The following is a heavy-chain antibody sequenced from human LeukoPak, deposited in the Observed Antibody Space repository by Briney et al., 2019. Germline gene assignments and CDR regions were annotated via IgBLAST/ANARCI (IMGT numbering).Heavy chain of an antibody. CDR2: IMHIFGTA. V-gene: IGHV1-69*05. D-gene: IGHD6-6*01. CDR1: VGPFSSYA. CDR3: ARGPGIAARPRGDYFDY. Sequence: GASENVSCKPSVGPFSSYAIRWVRQAPGHGLGGMGGIMHIFGTANYARKFQGRVTITTDESTSTAYMELCSLRSEDTAAYYCARGPGIAARPRGDYFDYWGQGTLVTVSS. J-gene: IGHJ4*02.